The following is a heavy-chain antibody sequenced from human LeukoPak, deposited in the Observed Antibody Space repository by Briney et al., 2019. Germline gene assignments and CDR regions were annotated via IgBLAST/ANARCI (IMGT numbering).Heavy chain of an antibody. CDR3: ARLYGGNSFYYYYYMDV. D-gene: IGHD4-23*01. J-gene: IGHJ6*03. CDR2: IYYSGST. CDR1: GGSISSSSYY. V-gene: IGHV4-39*01. Sequence: PSETLSLTCTVSGGSISSSSYYWGWHRQPPGRGLEWIGSIYYSGSTYYNPSLKSRVTISVDTSKNQFSLKLSSVTAADTAVYYCARLYGGNSFYYYYYMDVWGKGTTVTVSS.